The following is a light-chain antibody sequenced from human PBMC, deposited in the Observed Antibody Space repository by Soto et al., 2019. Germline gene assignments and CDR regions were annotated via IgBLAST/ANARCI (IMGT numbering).Light chain of an antibody. CDR1: SSNIGAGYD. CDR2: DNN. J-gene: IGLJ1*01. V-gene: IGLV1-40*01. Sequence: QSVLTQPPSVSGAPGQRVTISCTGSSSNIGAGYDVHWYQHLPGTAPKLLIYDNNNRPSGVPDRFSGSKSGTSASLATTGLQAEDEADYYCPSYDSSLSGDYVFGTGTKLTVL. CDR3: PSYDSSLSGDYV.